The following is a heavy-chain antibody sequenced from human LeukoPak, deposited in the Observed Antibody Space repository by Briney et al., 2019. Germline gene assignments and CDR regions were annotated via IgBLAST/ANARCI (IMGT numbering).Heavy chain of an antibody. CDR3: AREPPGGGFDY. D-gene: IGHD3-16*01. CDR1: GFTVSSDY. J-gene: IGHJ4*02. CDR2: VYSGGNT. Sequence: GGSLRLSCTASGFTVSSDYMSWVRQPPGRGLEWVSVVYSGGNTYYADSVKGRFTISRDNSKNTLYLQMNSLRAEDTAVYYCAREPPGGGFDYWGQGTLVTVSS. V-gene: IGHV3-66*01.